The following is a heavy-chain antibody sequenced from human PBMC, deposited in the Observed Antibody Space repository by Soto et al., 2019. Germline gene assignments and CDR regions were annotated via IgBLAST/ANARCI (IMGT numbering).Heavy chain of an antibody. V-gene: IGHV2-5*01. Sequence: QITLKESGPTLVKPTQTLTLTCSFSGFSLNTSGVGVGWIRQPPGKALEWLILIYWNDDTRYSPSLKSRLTIAKAASKNQVVLTKTNMDTVDTATYYCAHRDYYNSSGYDPFDSWGQGTLVTVSS. CDR1: GFSLNTSGVG. D-gene: IGHD3-22*01. CDR2: IYWNDDT. J-gene: IGHJ4*02. CDR3: AHRDYYNSSGYDPFDS.